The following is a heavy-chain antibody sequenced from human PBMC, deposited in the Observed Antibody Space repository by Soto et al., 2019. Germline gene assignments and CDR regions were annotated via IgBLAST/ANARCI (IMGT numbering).Heavy chain of an antibody. CDR3: ASQFDFWSGHFGMDV. V-gene: IGHV3-7*01. CDR1: GFTFRTYW. Sequence: EVQLVESGGGLVQPGGSLRLSCVDSGFTFRTYWTSWVRQAPGKGLEWVANIKVDGSEKYYVDSVKGRFTISRDNAKNSLFLQMNSLRAVDTAVYFCASQFDFWSGHFGMDVWGQGTTVTVSS. J-gene: IGHJ6*02. CDR2: IKVDGSEK. D-gene: IGHD3-3*01.